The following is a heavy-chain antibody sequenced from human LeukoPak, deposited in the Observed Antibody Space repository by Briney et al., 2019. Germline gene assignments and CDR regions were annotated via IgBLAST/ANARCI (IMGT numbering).Heavy chain of an antibody. V-gene: IGHV3-23*01. J-gene: IGHJ2*01. CDR2: ISGSGGST. CDR3: TREDNWYFDL. Sequence: GGSLRLSCAASAFTFSNYAMSWVRQAPGKGLEWVSTISGSGGSTYYADSVKGRFTISRDNSKNTLYLQMNSLRAEDTAVYYCTREDNWYFDLWGRGTLVTVSS. CDR1: AFTFSNYA.